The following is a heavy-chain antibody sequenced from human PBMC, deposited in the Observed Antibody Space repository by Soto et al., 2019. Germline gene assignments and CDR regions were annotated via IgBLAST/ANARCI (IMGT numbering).Heavy chain of an antibody. J-gene: IGHJ4*02. V-gene: IGHV4-34*01. CDR3: ARGAWDNSAYYFFDY. CDR1: GGSFSDYY. CDR2: INLNGYT. D-gene: IGHD3-22*01. Sequence: QVQLQQWGAGLLKPSETLSLTCAVYGGSFSDYYWTWIRQSPGKGLEWIGEINLNGYTKYSPSLQGRVTFSVDTTRKQVSLRLTSVTAADAAVYYCARGAWDNSAYYFFDYWGQGTLVTVSS.